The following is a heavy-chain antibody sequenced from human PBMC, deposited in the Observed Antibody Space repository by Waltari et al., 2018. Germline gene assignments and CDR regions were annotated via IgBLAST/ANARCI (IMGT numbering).Heavy chain of an antibody. J-gene: IGHJ3*02. V-gene: IGHV4-38-2*01. Sequence: QVQLQESGPGLVQPSETLSLTCAVSGYSISSGYYWGWTRQPPGKGLEWIGSIYHSGSTYYNPSLKSRVTISVDTSKNQFSLKLSSVTAADTAVYYCARNLKWRDAFDIWGQGTMVTVSS. CDR2: IYHSGST. CDR3: ARNLKWRDAFDI. D-gene: IGHD1-26*01. CDR1: GYSISSGYY.